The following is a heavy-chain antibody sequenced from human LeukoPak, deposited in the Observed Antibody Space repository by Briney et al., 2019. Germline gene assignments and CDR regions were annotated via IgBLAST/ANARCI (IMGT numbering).Heavy chain of an antibody. Sequence: GGSLRLSCAASGFTFSSYDMHWVRQATGKGLEWVSANGTAGDTYYPGSVKGRFTISRENAKNSLYLQMNSLRAGDTAVYYCARSRSYGYGYYYYGMDVWGQGTTVTVSS. V-gene: IGHV3-13*01. J-gene: IGHJ6*02. CDR2: NGTAGDT. CDR3: ARSRSYGYGYYYYGMDV. D-gene: IGHD3-16*01. CDR1: GFTFSSYD.